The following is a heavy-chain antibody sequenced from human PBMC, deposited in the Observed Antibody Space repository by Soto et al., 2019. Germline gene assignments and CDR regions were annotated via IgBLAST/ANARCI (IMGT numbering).Heavy chain of an antibody. D-gene: IGHD2-15*01. CDR3: ARATGGVVVVATPDI. V-gene: IGHV1-69*02. Sequence: QVQLVQSGAEVKKPGSSVKVSCKASGGTFSSYTISWVRQAPGQGLEWMGRIIPILGIANYAQKFQGRVTITADKSTSTAYMELSSLRSEDTAVYYCARATGGVVVVATPDIWGQGTMVTVSS. CDR1: GGTFSSYT. J-gene: IGHJ3*02. CDR2: IIPILGIA.